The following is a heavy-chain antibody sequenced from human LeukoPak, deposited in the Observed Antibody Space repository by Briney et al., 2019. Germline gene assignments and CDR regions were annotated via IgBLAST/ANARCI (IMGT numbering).Heavy chain of an antibody. CDR3: AKGSRGDGYNALYFDY. D-gene: IGHD5-24*01. CDR1: GFTFSGSA. CDR2: IRSKANSYAT. V-gene: IGHV3-73*01. J-gene: IGHJ4*02. Sequence: GGSLRLSCAASGFTFSGSAMHWVRQASGKGLEWVGRIRSKANSYATAYAASVKGRFTISRDDSKNTAYLQMNSLKTEDTAVYYCAKGSRGDGYNALYFDYWGQGTLVTVSS.